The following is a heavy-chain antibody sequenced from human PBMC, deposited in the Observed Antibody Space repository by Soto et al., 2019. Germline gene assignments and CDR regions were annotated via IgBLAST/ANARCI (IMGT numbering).Heavy chain of an antibody. CDR2: ISYDGSNK. D-gene: IGHD6-6*01. J-gene: IGHJ6*02. CDR3: ARASGSGSSSYYYYGMDV. V-gene: IGHV3-30-3*01. CDR1: GFTFSSYA. Sequence: QVQLVESGGGVVQPGRSLRLSCAASGFTFSSYAMHWVRQAPGKGLEWVAGISYDGSNKYYADSVKGRFTISRDNSKNTLYLQMNSLRAEDTAVYYCARASGSGSSSYYYYGMDVWGQGTTVTVSS.